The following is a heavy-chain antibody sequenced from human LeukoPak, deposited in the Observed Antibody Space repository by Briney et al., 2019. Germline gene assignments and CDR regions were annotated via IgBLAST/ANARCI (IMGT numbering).Heavy chain of an antibody. Sequence: SVKVSCKASGGTFSSYAISWVQQAPGQGFEWMGGIIPIFGTANYAQKFQGRVTITADESTSTAYMELSSLRSEDTAVYYCARESRGSGSYHYWGQGTLVTVSS. J-gene: IGHJ4*02. CDR3: ARESRGSGSYHY. D-gene: IGHD3-10*01. CDR2: IIPIFGTA. CDR1: GGTFSSYA. V-gene: IGHV1-69*01.